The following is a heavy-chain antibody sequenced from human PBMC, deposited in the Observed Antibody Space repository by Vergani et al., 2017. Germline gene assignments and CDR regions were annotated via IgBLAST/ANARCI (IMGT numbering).Heavy chain of an antibody. D-gene: IGHD3-22*01. V-gene: IGHV3-33*01. Sequence: QVQLVESGGGVVQPGRSLRLSCAASGFTFSSYGMHWVRQAPGKGLEWVAVIWYDGSNKYYADSVKGRFTISRDNSKNTLYLQMNSLRAEDTAVYYCARVGGNVVSSGFGLDYWGQGTLVTVSS. CDR1: GFTFSSYG. CDR3: ARVGGNVVSSGFGLDY. J-gene: IGHJ4*02. CDR2: IWYDGSNK.